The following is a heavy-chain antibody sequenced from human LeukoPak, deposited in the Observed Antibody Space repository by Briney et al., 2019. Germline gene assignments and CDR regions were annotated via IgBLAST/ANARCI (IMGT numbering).Heavy chain of an antibody. V-gene: IGHV4-39*01. CDR1: GGSISSITYY. J-gene: IGHJ4*02. CDR3: ARHRSVAGQDYFDY. CDR2: GYYSGST. Sequence: PSETLSLTCTVSGGSISSITYYWGWIRQPPGKGLEWIGSGYYSGSTYYNPSLQSRVTISVDTSENQFSLKLSSVTAADTAVYYCARHRSVAGQDYFDYWGQGTLVTVSS. D-gene: IGHD6-19*01.